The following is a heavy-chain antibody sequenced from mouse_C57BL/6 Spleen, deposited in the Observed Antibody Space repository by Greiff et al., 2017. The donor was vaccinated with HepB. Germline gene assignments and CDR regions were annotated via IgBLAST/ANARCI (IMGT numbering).Heavy chain of an antibody. CDR1: GYTFTSYW. CDR3: ARRTAYYFDY. D-gene: IGHD1-2*01. Sequence: QVQLQQSGAELVRPGSSVKLSCKASGYTFTSYWMHWVKQRPIQGLEWIGNIDPSDSETHYNQKFKDKATLTVDKSSSTAYMQLSSLTSEDSAVYYCARRTAYYFDYWGQGTTLTVSS. J-gene: IGHJ2*01. CDR2: IDPSDSET. V-gene: IGHV1-52*01.